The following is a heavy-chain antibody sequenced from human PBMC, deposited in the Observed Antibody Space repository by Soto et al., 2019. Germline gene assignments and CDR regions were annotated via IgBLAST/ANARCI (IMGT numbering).Heavy chain of an antibody. V-gene: IGHV3-23*01. D-gene: IGHD6-19*01. Sequence: GGSLRLSCAASGFTFSSYAMSWVRQAPGKGLEWVSAISGSGGSTYYADSVKGRFTISRDNSKNTLYLQMNSLRAEDTAVYYCAKDEGQWLVPGYFDYWGQGTLVTVSS. CDR3: AKDEGQWLVPGYFDY. J-gene: IGHJ4*02. CDR1: GFTFSSYA. CDR2: ISGSGGST.